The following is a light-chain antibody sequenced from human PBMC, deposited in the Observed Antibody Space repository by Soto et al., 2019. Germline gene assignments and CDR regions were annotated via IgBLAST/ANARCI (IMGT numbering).Light chain of an antibody. CDR3: QQFDTSPPAIT. J-gene: IGKJ5*01. Sequence: EIVLRRSPVTLSLSPEERASHSCRASQSVTSSQLAWYQQKPGQAPRLLIYGASSRVSDIPDRFSGSGSGTDFSLSITRLEPEDFAVYYCQQFDTSPPAITFGQGTRRRL. CDR2: GAS. CDR1: QSVTSSQ. V-gene: IGKV3-20*01.